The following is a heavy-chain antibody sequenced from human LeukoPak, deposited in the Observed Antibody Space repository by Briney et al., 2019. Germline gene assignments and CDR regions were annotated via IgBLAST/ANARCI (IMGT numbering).Heavy chain of an antibody. J-gene: IGHJ4*02. D-gene: IGHD2-2*01. V-gene: IGHV3-30*02. CDR1: GFTFSNYG. CDR3: AKDLRVVPAAKGGGDY. CDR2: IRYDGSNK. Sequence: PGGSLRLSCAASGFTFSNYGMHWVRQAPGKGPEWVSFIRYDGSNKYYADSVKGRFTISRDNSKNTLYLQMNSLRAEDTAVYYCAKDLRVVPAAKGGGDYWGQGTLVTISS.